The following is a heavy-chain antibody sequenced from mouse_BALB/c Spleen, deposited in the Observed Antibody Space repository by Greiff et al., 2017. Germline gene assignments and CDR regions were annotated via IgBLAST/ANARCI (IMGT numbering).Heavy chain of an antibody. CDR2: ISSGGSYT. V-gene: IGHV5-9-4*01. CDR3: ATMITSGYAMDY. Sequence: EVQLVESGGGLVKPGGSLKLSCAASGFTFSSYAMSWVRQSPEKWLEWVAEISSGGSYTYYPDTVTGRFTISRDNAKNTLYLEMSSLRSEDTAMYYCATMITSGYAMDYWGQGTSVTVAS. CDR1: GFTFSSYA. J-gene: IGHJ4*01. D-gene: IGHD2-4*01.